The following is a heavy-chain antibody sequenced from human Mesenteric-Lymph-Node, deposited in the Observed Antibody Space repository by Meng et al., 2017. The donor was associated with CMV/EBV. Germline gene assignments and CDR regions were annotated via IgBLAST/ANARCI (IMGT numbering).Heavy chain of an antibody. J-gene: IGHJ4*02. V-gene: IGHV4-4*02. CDR1: RASFRSHNW. Sequence: VARASFRSHNWCSRVRRPPGKGLGLKETIHHNGNINCDPSLTGRVTISVDTANNQVSLKLSSVTAADTAMYYCARFMTTINYGYFDYWGQGTLVTVSS. CDR2: IHHNGNI. D-gene: IGHD4-11*01. CDR3: ARFMTTINYGYFDY.